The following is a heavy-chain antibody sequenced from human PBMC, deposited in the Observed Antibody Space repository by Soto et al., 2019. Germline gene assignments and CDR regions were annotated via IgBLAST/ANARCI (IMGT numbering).Heavy chain of an antibody. CDR2: VLGGGGST. CDR3: ARKGPPRDAFDI. Sequence: GGSLRLSCAASGFTFSSYAMSWVRQTPGKGLEWVSAVLGGGGSTFYADSVKGRFTISRDNSKNTLYVQMNSLRAEDTAIYYCARKGPPRDAFDIWGQRTMVTVSS. CDR1: GFTFSSYA. J-gene: IGHJ3*02. V-gene: IGHV3-23*01.